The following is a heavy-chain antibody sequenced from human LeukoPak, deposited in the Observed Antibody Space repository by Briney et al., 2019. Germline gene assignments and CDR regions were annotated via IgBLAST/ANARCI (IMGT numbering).Heavy chain of an antibody. V-gene: IGHV5-51*01. Sequence: GESLKISCKGSGYSFTSYWIGWVRQMPGKGLEWMGTIYPGDSDTRYSPSFQGQFTISADQSISTAYLHWSSLKASDTAMYYCARRAGYHMGAFDLWGQGKMVTVSS. D-gene: IGHD5-24*01. J-gene: IGHJ3*01. CDR1: GYSFTSYW. CDR2: IYPGDSDT. CDR3: ARRAGYHMGAFDL.